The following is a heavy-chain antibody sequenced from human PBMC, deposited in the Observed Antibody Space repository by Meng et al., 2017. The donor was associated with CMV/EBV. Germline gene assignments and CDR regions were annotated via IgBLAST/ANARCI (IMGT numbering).Heavy chain of an antibody. J-gene: IGHJ6*02. Sequence: LSLTCAVYGGSFSGYYMSWIRQAPGKGLEWVSYISSSGSTIYYADSVKGRFTISRDNAKNSLYLQMNSLRAEDTAVYYCARENYCSSTSCPDYYYGMDVWGQGTTVTVSS. CDR3: ARENYCSSTSCPDYYYGMDV. V-gene: IGHV3-11*04. D-gene: IGHD2-2*01. CDR2: ISSSGSTI. CDR1: GGSFSGYY.